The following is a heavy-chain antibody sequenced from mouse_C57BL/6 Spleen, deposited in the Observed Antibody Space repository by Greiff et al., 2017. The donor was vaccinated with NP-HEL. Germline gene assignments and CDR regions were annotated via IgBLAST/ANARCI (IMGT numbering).Heavy chain of an antibody. Sequence: EVKLMESGGGLVQPGGSLKLSCAASGFTFSDYGMAWVRQAPRKGPEWVAFISNLAYSIYYADTVTGRFTISRENAKNTLYLEMSSLRSEDTAMYYCARQWDGYYAMDYWGQGTSVTVSS. CDR2: ISNLAYSI. CDR3: ARQWDGYYAMDY. J-gene: IGHJ4*01. V-gene: IGHV5-15*01. CDR1: GFTFSDYG. D-gene: IGHD4-1*01.